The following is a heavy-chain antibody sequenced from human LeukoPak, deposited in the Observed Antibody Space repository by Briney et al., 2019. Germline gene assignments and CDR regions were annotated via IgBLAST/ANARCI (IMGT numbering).Heavy chain of an antibody. CDR3: VRSLRSADF. J-gene: IGHJ4*02. CDR1: GFTFSNYW. CDR2: IITDGSQT. V-gene: IGHV3-74*01. Sequence: PGGSLRLSCEASGFTFSNYWMHWVRQAPGKGLMWVSQIITDGSQTFYADSVKGRFTISRDNAKNTLFLQMDSLRPEDTAVYYCVRSLRSADFWGQGTLVTVSS.